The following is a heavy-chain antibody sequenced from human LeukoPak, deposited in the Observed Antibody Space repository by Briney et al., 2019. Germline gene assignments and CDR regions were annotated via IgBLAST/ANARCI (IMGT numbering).Heavy chain of an antibody. J-gene: IGHJ4*02. CDR3: ARRYDSGGTIDQ. CDR2: IDHSGSST. D-gene: IGHD3-10*01. V-gene: IGHV5-10-1*01. CDR1: GNSFTNYW. Sequence: GASLKISCTDSGNSFTNYWISWLRQLRGKSLEWMGSIDHSGSSTNDSTSFQGHVTISVDKTISTSYLQWSMLKASDAAMYYCARRYDSGGTIDQWGQGTLVTVSS.